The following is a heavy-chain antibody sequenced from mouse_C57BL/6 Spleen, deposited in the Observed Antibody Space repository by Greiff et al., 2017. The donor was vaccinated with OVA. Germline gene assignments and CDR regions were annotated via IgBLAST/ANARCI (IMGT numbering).Heavy chain of an antibody. CDR2: INPNYGTT. Sequence: EVQLQQSGPELVKPGASVKISCKASGYSFTDYNMNWVKQSNGKSLEWIGVINPNYGTTSYNQKFKGKATLTVDQSSSTAYMQINSLTSEDAAFYICARASEVATPDWYFDVWGTGTTVTVSS. CDR1: GYSFTDYN. D-gene: IGHD1-1*01. CDR3: ARASEVATPDWYFDV. V-gene: IGHV1-39*01. J-gene: IGHJ1*03.